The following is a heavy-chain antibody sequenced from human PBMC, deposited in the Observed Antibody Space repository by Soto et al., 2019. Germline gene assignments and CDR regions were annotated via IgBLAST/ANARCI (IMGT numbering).Heavy chain of an antibody. Sequence: GGSLRLSCAASGFTFSSYAMSWVRQAPGKGLEWVSAISGSGVSTYYADSVKGRFTISRDNSKNTLDLQMNSLRAEDTAVYYCAKDLGYSSGWEPFDYWGQGTLVTVSS. CDR3: AKDLGYSSGWEPFDY. V-gene: IGHV3-23*01. J-gene: IGHJ4*01. CDR2: ISGSGVST. D-gene: IGHD6-19*01. CDR1: GFTFSSYA.